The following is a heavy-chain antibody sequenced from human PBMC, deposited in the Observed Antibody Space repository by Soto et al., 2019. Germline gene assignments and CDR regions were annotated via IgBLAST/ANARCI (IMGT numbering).Heavy chain of an antibody. J-gene: IGHJ5*02. CDR1: GGSVSNFY. CDR3: ARSSHKESWFDP. D-gene: IGHD6-13*01. V-gene: IGHV4-4*07. Sequence: KTSETLSLTCTVSGGSVSNFYWNWIRQPAGKGLEWIGRIYSSGSASYNPSLRSRVTMSVDTSKNQFSLKVNSVTAADTAVYYCARSSHKESWFDPWGQGTLVTVSS. CDR2: IYSSGSA.